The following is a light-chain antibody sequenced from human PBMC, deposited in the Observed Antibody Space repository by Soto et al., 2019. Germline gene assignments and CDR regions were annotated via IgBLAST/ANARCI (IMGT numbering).Light chain of an antibody. CDR3: HQRQSWPRT. CDR1: QYINTR. Sequence: EIVLTQSQATLSSFPGDRVTLSCRASQYINTRLAWYQHRPGQAPRLLIYQTSIRAAGIPARFSASGSGTDFTLTISDVQPEDFALYYCHQRQSWPRTFGQGTKVDIK. CDR2: QTS. V-gene: IGKV3-11*01. J-gene: IGKJ1*01.